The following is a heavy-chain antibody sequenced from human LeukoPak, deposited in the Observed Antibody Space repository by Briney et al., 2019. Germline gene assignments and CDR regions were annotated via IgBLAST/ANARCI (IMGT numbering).Heavy chain of an antibody. CDR3: ASENDAFDI. CDR2: ISYDGSNK. J-gene: IGHJ3*02. Sequence: PGGSLRLSCAASGFTFSNYGMHWVRQAPGKGLDWVAVISYDGSNKYYADSVKGRFTISRDNSKNTLYLQMNSLRAEDTAVYYCASENDAFDIWGPGTVVTVSS. CDR1: GFTFSNYG. V-gene: IGHV3-30*03.